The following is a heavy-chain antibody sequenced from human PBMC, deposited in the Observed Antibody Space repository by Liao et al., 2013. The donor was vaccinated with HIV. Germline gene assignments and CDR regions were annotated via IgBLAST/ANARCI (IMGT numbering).Heavy chain of an antibody. D-gene: IGHD2-15*01. CDR1: GASISNYF. V-gene: IGHV4-59*01. CDR3: ARGRIGPWFFDY. J-gene: IGHJ4*02. Sequence: QVQLQESGPGLVKPSETLSLTCTVSGASISNYFWSWIRQTPGKGLEWMGYIYYSGNTNYNPSLKSRVTISLDTSKSRFSLNLTSVTAADTAVYYCARGRIGPWFFDYWGQGTLVTVSS. CDR2: IYYSGNT.